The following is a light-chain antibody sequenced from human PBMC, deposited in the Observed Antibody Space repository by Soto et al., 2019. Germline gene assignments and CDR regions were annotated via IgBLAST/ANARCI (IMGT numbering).Light chain of an antibody. J-gene: IGLJ2*01. CDR2: DVS. Sequence: QSALTQPRSVSGSPGQSVTISCTGTSSDVGGYNYVSWYQQHPGKAPKLMIYDVSKRPSGVPDRFSGSKSGNTASLTISGLQAGDEADYYCCSYAGATAVFGGGTKLTVL. CDR3: CSYAGATAV. V-gene: IGLV2-11*01. CDR1: SSDVGGYNY.